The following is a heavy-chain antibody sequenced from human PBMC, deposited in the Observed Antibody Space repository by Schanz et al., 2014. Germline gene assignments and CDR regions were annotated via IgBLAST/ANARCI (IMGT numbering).Heavy chain of an antibody. D-gene: IGHD3-22*01. Sequence: QVQLVESGGGVVQPGRSLRLSCAGSGFSFSDYGMHWVRQAPGRGLEWVAVISYHGSERYYADSVKGRFTISRDNSKXXLYLQMXXXXXXXXXXXFCAKSYDTSGYSGFDYWGQGTLVTVSS. CDR2: ISYHGSER. V-gene: IGHV3-30*03. CDR3: AKSYDTSGYSGFDY. J-gene: IGHJ4*02. CDR1: GFSFSDYG.